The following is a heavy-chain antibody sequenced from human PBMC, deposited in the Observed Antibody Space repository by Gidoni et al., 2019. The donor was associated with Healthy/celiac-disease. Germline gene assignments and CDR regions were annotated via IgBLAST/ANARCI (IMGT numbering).Heavy chain of an antibody. J-gene: IGHJ4*02. CDR1: GGSFSGYY. CDR2: INHSGST. V-gene: IGHV4-34*01. Sequence: QVQLQQWGAGLLKPSETLSLTCAVYGGSFSGYYLRWIRQPPGKGLEWIGEINHSGSTNYSPSLKSRVTISVDTSKNQFSLKLISVTAADTAVYYCARGVLSYCSGGSCYSFDYWGQGTLVTVSS. D-gene: IGHD2-15*01. CDR3: ARGVLSYCSGGSCYSFDY.